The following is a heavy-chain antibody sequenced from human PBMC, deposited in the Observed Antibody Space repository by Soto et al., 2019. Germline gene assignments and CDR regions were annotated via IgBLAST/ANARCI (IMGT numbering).Heavy chain of an antibody. D-gene: IGHD3-22*01. J-gene: IGHJ5*02. CDR1: GYTFTSYA. Sequence: GASVKVSCKASGYTFTSYAIHWVRQAPGQRLEWMGWINAGHGNTNYAQTLQDRVTMTTDTSTSTAYMDLRSLRSDDTAVYYCARGANYFDISGQVWFDPWGQGTLVTVSS. CDR2: INAGHGNT. CDR3: ARGANYFDISGQVWFDP. V-gene: IGHV1-3*01.